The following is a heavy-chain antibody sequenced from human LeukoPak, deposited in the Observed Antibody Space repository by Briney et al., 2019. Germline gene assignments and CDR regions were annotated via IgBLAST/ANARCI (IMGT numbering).Heavy chain of an antibody. CDR1: GGSISSSNW. D-gene: IGHD2-15*01. V-gene: IGHV4-4*02. Sequence: PSETLSLTCAVSGGSISSSNWWSWVRQPPGKGLEWIGSIYYSGSTYYNPSLKSRVTISVDTSKNQFSLKLSSVTAADTAVYYCARDQIVVVVAATLSWFDPWGQGTLVTVSS. CDR2: IYYSGST. J-gene: IGHJ5*02. CDR3: ARDQIVVVVAATLSWFDP.